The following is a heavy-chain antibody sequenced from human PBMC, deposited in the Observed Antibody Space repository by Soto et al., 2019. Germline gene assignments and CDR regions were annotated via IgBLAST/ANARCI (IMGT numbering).Heavy chain of an antibody. Sequence: ASETLSLTCAVYGGSFSGYYWSWIRQPPGKGLEWIGEINHSGSTNYNPSLKSRVTISVDTSKNQFSLKLSSVTAADTAVYYCASTLTYYYDSSGYYGFDYWGQGTLVTVSS. CDR1: GGSFSGYY. V-gene: IGHV4-34*01. J-gene: IGHJ4*02. CDR3: ASTLTYYYDSSGYYGFDY. D-gene: IGHD3-22*01. CDR2: INHSGST.